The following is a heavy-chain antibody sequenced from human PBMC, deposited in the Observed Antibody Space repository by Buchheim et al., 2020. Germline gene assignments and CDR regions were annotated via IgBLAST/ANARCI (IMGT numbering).Heavy chain of an antibody. J-gene: IGHJ4*02. CDR3: ARDFGGPSDC. Sequence: EVPLLESGGGLVQPGGSLRLSCAASRFTFSSYAMSWVRQAPGKGLVWVSRMNSDGSTTSYAESVRGRFTISRDNAKNTLYLQMNSLGAEDTAVYYCARDFGGPSDCWGQGTL. V-gene: IGHV3-74*01. D-gene: IGHD3-16*01. CDR1: RFTFSSYA. CDR2: MNSDGSTT.